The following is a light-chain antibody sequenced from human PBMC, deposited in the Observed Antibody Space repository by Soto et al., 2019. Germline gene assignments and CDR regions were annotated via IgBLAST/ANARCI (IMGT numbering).Light chain of an antibody. J-gene: IGKJ2*01. CDR3: QHYENWPLYP. CDR1: QDVGSK. V-gene: IGKV3-15*01. CDR2: GAS. Sequence: EIVVTQSPATLSVSPGERATLSCRASQDVGSKLAWYQQKPGQAPRLLIYGASTRATGIPARFSGSGSGTEFTLTISRLQSEDFAVYFCQHYENWPLYPVGQGTKLDSK.